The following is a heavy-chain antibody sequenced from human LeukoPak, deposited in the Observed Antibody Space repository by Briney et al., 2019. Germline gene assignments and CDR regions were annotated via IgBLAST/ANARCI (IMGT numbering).Heavy chain of an antibody. V-gene: IGHV3-66*02. CDR1: GFTVSSNY. CDR2: IYSGGDT. J-gene: IGHJ4*02. D-gene: IGHD1-26*01. Sequence: GGSLRLSCAASGFTVSSNYMSWVRQAPGKGLEWVSVIYSGGDTYYADSVKGRFTISRDNSKNTLYLQMNSLRAEDTAVYYCAKTDIVGAFDYWGQGTLVTVSS. CDR3: AKTDIVGAFDY.